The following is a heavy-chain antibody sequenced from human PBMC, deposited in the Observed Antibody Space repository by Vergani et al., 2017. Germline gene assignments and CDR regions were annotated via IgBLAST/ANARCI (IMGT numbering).Heavy chain of an antibody. D-gene: IGHD4-23*01. CDR3: AREARLVTDYYGMDV. J-gene: IGHJ6*02. CDR1: GGSISSYY. V-gene: IGHV4-59*01. CDR2: IYYSGST. Sequence: QVQLQESGPGLVKPSETLSLTCTVSGGSISSYYWSWIRQPPGKGLEWIGYIYYSGSTNYNPSLESRVTISVDTSKNQFSLKLSSVTAADTAVYYCAREARLVTDYYGMDVWGQGP.